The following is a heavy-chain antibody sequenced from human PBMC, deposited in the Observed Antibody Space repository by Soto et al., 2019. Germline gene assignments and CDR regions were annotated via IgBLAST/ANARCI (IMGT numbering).Heavy chain of an antibody. V-gene: IGHV3-30*03. CDR1: GFTFRSFG. D-gene: IGHD6-13*01. Sequence: QVQLVESGGGVIQPGTSLSLSCGSSGFTFRSFGMYWVRQAPGKGLEWAAVVSYDGNHKYYADSVKGRFTVSRDNATNMLYLQMNSLRGEDTAVYYWATGVGPQLVHNYGMDAWGQGTTVTVSS. J-gene: IGHJ6*02. CDR3: ATGVGPQLVHNYGMDA. CDR2: VSYDGNHK.